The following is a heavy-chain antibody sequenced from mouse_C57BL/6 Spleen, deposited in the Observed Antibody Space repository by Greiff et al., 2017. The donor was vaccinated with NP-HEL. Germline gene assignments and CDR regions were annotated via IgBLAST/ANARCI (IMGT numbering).Heavy chain of an antibody. CDR2: IDPSDSYT. J-gene: IGHJ2*01. CDR1: GYTFTSYW. CDR3: ARSNYSPYYFDY. Sequence: VQLQQSGAELVMPGASVKLSCKASGYTFTSYWMHWVKQRPGQGLEWIGEIDPSDSYTNYNQKFKGKSTLTVDKSSSTAYMQLSSLTSEDSAVYYCARSNYSPYYFDYWGQGTTLTVSS. D-gene: IGHD2-12*01. V-gene: IGHV1-69*01.